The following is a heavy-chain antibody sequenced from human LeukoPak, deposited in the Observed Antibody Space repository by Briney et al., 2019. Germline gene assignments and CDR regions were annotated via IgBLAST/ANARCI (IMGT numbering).Heavy chain of an antibody. D-gene: IGHD3-22*01. Sequence: SETLSLTCTVSGGSISSYYWSWIRQPPGKGLEWIGYIYYSGSTNYNPSLTRRGTISVDTSNNQFSLKLSSVTAADTAVYYCARSAGYDSSGYYWDFAFDIWGQGTMVTVSS. CDR1: GGSISSYY. CDR2: IYYSGST. V-gene: IGHV4-59*01. CDR3: ARSAGYDSSGYYWDFAFDI. J-gene: IGHJ3*02.